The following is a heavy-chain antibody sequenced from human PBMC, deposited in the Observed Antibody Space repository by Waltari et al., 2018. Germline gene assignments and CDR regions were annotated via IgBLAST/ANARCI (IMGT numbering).Heavy chain of an antibody. V-gene: IGHV4-4*02. CDR1: GDSLSRNYW. D-gene: IGHD2-2*01. CDR2: VHHSGRT. J-gene: IGHJ4*02. Sequence: QVQLQESGPGLVKPSGTLSLTCAVSGDSLSRNYWWGWVRQSPGQGLEWIGQVHHSGRTHYNPSLQSRVTISVDKSKNQFSLNLNSVTAADTAVYYCAGDRAIGLFFDYWGQGTLVTVSS. CDR3: AGDRAIGLFFDY.